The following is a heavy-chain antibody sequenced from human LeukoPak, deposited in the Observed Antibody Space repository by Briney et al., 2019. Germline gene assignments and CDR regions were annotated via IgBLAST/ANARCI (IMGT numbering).Heavy chain of an antibody. CDR1: RFTFGDYA. CDR2: ISGDGSTT. Sequence: GGSLRLSCAASRFTFGDYAMHWVRQYPGKGLEWVSLISGDGSTTYYADSVKGRFTISRDNSKNSLYLQMDSLRTEDTALYYCTKDIGLGAAAGTMPDYGMDVWGQGTTVTVSS. CDR3: TKDIGLGAAAGTMPDYGMDV. J-gene: IGHJ6*02. V-gene: IGHV3-43*02. D-gene: IGHD6-13*01.